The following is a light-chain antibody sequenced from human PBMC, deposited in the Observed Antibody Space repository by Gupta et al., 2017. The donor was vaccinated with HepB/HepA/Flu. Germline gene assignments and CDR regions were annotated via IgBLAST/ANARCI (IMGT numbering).Light chain of an antibody. Sequence: QSGLTQPAPVSGPPGQSTTISCTGTSSDVGGYNSVSWYQQYPGRAPKLLIYDVSNRPSGVSNRFSGSKTGNSASLTISWLQAEDEAVYYCTSFRSGSTLVIFGGGTELTVL. CDR3: TSFRSGSTLVI. V-gene: IGLV2-14*03. CDR2: DVS. J-gene: IGLJ2*01. CDR1: SSDVGGYNS.